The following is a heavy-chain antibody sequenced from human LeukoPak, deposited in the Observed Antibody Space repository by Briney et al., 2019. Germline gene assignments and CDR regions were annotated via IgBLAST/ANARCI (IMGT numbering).Heavy chain of an antibody. CDR2: IYYSGST. J-gene: IGHJ4*02. CDR1: GGSISSSSYY. D-gene: IGHD3-10*01. V-gene: IGHV4-39*07. CDR3: ASGLGYYGSGRGRGTDY. Sequence: PSETLSLTCTVSGGSISSSSYYWGWIRQPPGKGLEWIGSIYYSGSTYYNPSLKSRVTISVDTSKNQFSLKLSSVTAADTAVYYCASGLGYYGSGRGRGTDYWGQGTLVTVSS.